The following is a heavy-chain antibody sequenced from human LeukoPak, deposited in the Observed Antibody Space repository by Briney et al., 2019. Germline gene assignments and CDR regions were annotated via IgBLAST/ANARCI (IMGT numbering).Heavy chain of an antibody. CDR1: GGSFSGYY. V-gene: IGHV4-34*01. Sequence: SETLSLTCAVYGGSFSGYYWSWIRQPPGKGLEWIGEINHSGSTNYNPSLKSRVTISVDTSKKQFSLKVTSVTATDTGVYYCARAPEFSSGWLLDWWGQGSLVTVSS. J-gene: IGHJ4*02. CDR3: ARAPEFSSGWLLDW. D-gene: IGHD6-19*01. CDR2: INHSGST.